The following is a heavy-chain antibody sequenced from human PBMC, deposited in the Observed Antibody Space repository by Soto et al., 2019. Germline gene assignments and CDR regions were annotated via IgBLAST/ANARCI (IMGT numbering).Heavy chain of an antibody. Sequence: SETLSRTCAVSGGSISSGGYSWSWIRQPPGNGLEWIGYIYHSGSTYYNPSLKSRVTISVDRSKNQFSLKLSSVTAAATAVYYSAMPPIAAPGTPRSSPYYYYYGIDVWRQGATVTVSS. CDR3: AMPPIAAPGTPRSSPYYYYYGIDV. V-gene: IGHV4-30-2*01. D-gene: IGHD6-13*01. CDR2: IYHSGST. J-gene: IGHJ6*02. CDR1: GGSISSGGYS.